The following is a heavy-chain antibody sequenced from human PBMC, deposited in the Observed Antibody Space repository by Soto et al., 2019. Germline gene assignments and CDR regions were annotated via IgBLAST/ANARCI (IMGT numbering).Heavy chain of an antibody. Sequence: QVQLVQSGAEVKKPGSSVKVSCKASGGTFSSYAMSWVRQAPGQGLEWMGGIISIFGTADYAQKFQGRVTITADESTSTAYMELSSLRSEDTAVYYCASHSGSSPEGRYYYGMDVWGQGTTVTVSS. V-gene: IGHV1-69*12. CDR3: ASHSGSSPEGRYYYGMDV. D-gene: IGHD1-26*01. J-gene: IGHJ6*02. CDR1: GGTFSSYA. CDR2: IISIFGTA.